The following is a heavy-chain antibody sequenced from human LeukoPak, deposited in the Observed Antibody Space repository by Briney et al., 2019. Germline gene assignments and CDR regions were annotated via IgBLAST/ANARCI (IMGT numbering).Heavy chain of an antibody. CDR2: IYSGGST. Sequence: GGSLRLSCAASGFTFRTYEMNWVRRAPGKGLEWVSVIYSGGSTYYADSVKGRFTISRDNSKNTLYLQMNSLRAEDTAVYYCARVAYGPFDYWGQGTLVTVSS. CDR3: ARVAYGPFDY. CDR1: GFTFRTYE. D-gene: IGHD3-16*01. J-gene: IGHJ4*02. V-gene: IGHV3-53*01.